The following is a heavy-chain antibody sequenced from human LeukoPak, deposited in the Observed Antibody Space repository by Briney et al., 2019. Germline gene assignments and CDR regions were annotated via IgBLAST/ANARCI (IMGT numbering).Heavy chain of an antibody. Sequence: GGSLRLSCAASGFTFSSYSMNWVRQASGKGLEWVSSISSSSSYIYYADSVKGRFTISRDNAKNSLYLQMNSLRAEDTAVYYCARGGYCSGGSCYVHYYYMDVWGKGTTVTVSS. CDR1: GFTFSSYS. J-gene: IGHJ6*03. CDR3: ARGGYCSGGSCYVHYYYMDV. CDR2: ISSSSSYI. V-gene: IGHV3-21*01. D-gene: IGHD2-15*01.